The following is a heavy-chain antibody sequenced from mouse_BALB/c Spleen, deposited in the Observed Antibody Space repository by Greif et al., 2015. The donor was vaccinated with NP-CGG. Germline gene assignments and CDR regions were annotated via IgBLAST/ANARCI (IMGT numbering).Heavy chain of an antibody. V-gene: IGHV14-3*02. CDR1: GFNIKDTY. Sequence: EVKLMESGAELVKPGASVKLSCTASGFNIKDTYMHWVKQRPEQGLEWIGRIDPANGNTKYDPKFQGKATITADTSSNTAYLQLSSLTSEDTAVYYCARNDWFAYWGQGTLVTVSA. D-gene: IGHD2-3*01. J-gene: IGHJ3*01. CDR3: ARNDWFAY. CDR2: IDPANGNT.